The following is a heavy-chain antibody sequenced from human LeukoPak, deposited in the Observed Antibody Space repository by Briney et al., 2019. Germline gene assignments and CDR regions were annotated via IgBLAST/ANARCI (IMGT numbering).Heavy chain of an antibody. Sequence: SVKVSCKASGYTSTSYDINWVRQATGRGLEWMGWRNPNSGNTGYAQKFQGRVTITRNTSISTAYMVLSSLRSEDTAVYYCARGRGYCTNGVCYQYNWFDPWGQGTLVTVSS. CDR3: ARGRGYCTNGVCYQYNWFDP. J-gene: IGHJ5*02. V-gene: IGHV1-8*03. CDR2: RNPNSGNT. CDR1: GYTSTSYD. D-gene: IGHD2-8*01.